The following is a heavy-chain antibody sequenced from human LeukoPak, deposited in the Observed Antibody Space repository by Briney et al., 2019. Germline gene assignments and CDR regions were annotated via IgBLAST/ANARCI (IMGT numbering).Heavy chain of an antibody. CDR1: GLTVSSNY. J-gene: IGHJ3*02. CDR3: ARSMRVSWIQMWFDI. Sequence: GGSLRLSCAASGLTVSSNYMSWVRQAPGKGLEWVPVIYSGGATYYADSVKGRFTISRDNSKNTLYLQMDSLRAEDTAVYYCARSMRVSWIQMWFDIWGQGTMVTASS. V-gene: IGHV3-53*01. CDR2: IYSGGAT. D-gene: IGHD5-18*01.